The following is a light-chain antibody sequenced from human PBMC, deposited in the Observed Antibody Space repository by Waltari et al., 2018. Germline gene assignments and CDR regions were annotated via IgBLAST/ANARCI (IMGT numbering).Light chain of an antibody. V-gene: IGKV3-20*01. Sequence: VLTQSQGPLSLSPGERATLSCRASQSITKKFFAWYQQKPGRAPRLLIYGASSRAAGIPDRFSGSGSGTDFTLTISRLEPEDSAVYYCQQYGSSVMYTFGQGTKLEIK. CDR3: QQYGSSVMYT. J-gene: IGKJ2*01. CDR1: QSITKKF. CDR2: GAS.